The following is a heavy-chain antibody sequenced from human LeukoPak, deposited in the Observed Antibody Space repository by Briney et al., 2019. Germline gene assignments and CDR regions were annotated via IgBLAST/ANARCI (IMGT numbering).Heavy chain of an antibody. CDR2: ISSSSSSYI. CDR3: ARGTPWYSSSSENWFDP. Sequence: GGSLRLSCAASGFTLSSYSMNWVRRAPGKGLEWVSSISSSSSSYIYYADSVKGRFTISRDNAKNSLYLQMNSLRAEDTAVYSCARGTPWYSSSSENWFDPWGQGTLVTVSS. D-gene: IGHD6-6*01. J-gene: IGHJ5*02. V-gene: IGHV3-21*01. CDR1: GFTLSSYS.